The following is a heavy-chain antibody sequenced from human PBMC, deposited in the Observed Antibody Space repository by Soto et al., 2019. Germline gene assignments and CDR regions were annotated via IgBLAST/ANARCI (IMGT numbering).Heavy chain of an antibody. CDR2: ITPNGGTQ. CDR3: ARDKEQNLIHWFDP. V-gene: IGHV3-30*14. Sequence: HPVGSLRLSCAASGFPFSAFLMHWLRQAPGKGLEWVALITPNGGTQYYADSVKGRFTISRDNSRNTLFLQMSSLSIDDTAVYYCARDKEQNLIHWFDPWGQGTLVTVSS. CDR1: GFPFSAFL. J-gene: IGHJ5*02. D-gene: IGHD6-13*01.